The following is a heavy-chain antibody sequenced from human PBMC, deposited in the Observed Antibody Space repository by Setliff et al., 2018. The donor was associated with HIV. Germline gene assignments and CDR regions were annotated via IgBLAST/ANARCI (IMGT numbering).Heavy chain of an antibody. CDR3: GGNGYYSIDY. J-gene: IGHJ4*02. CDR1: GGSISSGGYY. D-gene: IGHD3-22*01. Sequence: SETLSLTCTVSGGSISSGGYYWSWVRQSPGKGLEWIGEIYHSGSTHYNPSLQSRVTISVDKSKSRFSLKLNSVTAADTAVYYCGGNGYYSIDYWGQGTLVTVSS. V-gene: IGHV4-39*07. CDR2: IYHSGST.